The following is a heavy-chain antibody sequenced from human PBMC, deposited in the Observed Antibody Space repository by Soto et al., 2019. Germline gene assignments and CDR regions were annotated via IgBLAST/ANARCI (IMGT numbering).Heavy chain of an antibody. Sequence: GGSLRLSCAASGFTFSPYAMHWVRQAPGKGLEWVAVISGDGRDKYHADSVKGRFTISRDNSKNTLYLQMNSLRAEDTAIYYCAKDRTPVADYYFDYWGQGTLVTVSS. D-gene: IGHD6-19*01. CDR2: ISGDGRDK. CDR3: AKDRTPVADYYFDY. CDR1: GFTFSPYA. V-gene: IGHV3-30*18. J-gene: IGHJ4*02.